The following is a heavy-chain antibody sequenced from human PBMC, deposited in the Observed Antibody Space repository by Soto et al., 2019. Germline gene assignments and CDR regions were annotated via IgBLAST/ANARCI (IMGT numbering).Heavy chain of an antibody. CDR1: GSKFTTYW. J-gene: IGHJ4*02. Sequence: GESLKISCKGSGSKFTTYWIGWVRQMPGKGLEWMAIIYPDDSDSRYSPSFQGQVTISADKSISTAYLQWSSLKASDTAIYYCVATYGDYLDYWGQGTLVTVSS. CDR2: IYPDDSDS. CDR3: VATYGDYLDY. V-gene: IGHV5-51*01. D-gene: IGHD4-17*01.